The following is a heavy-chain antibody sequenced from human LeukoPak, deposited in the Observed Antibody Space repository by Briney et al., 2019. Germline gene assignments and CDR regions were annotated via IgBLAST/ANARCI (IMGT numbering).Heavy chain of an antibody. CDR2: INHTGST. Sequence: SETLSLTCAVYGGSFSGYYWSWIRQPPGKGLEWIGDINHTGSTNYNPSLKSRVTISIDTSKNQFSLRLSSVTAADTAVFYCARGPLWAAAASYWGQGSLVTVSS. CDR1: GGSFSGYY. CDR3: ARGPLWAAAASY. D-gene: IGHD6-13*01. J-gene: IGHJ4*02. V-gene: IGHV4-34*01.